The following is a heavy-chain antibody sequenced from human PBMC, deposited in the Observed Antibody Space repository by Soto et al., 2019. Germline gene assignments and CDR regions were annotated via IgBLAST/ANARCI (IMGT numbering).Heavy chain of an antibody. CDR3: AKSGIGYSSSEDYFDY. J-gene: IGHJ4*02. Sequence: ESGGGVVQPGRSLRLSCAASGFTFSSYGMHWVRQAPGKGLEWVAVISYDGSNKYYADSVKGRFTISRDNSKNTLYLQMNSLRAEDTAVYYCAKSGIGYSSSEDYFDYWGQGTLVTVSS. D-gene: IGHD6-6*01. CDR2: ISYDGSNK. V-gene: IGHV3-30*18. CDR1: GFTFSSYG.